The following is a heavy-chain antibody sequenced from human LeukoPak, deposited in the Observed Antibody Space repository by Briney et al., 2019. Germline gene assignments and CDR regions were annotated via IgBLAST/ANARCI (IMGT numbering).Heavy chain of an antibody. CDR2: ISYDGSNK. CDR3: ASVYYDSSGYIDAFDI. J-gene: IGHJ3*02. Sequence: GRSLRLSCAAAGFTFSTYAMHWVRQAPGKGLEWVAVISYDGSNKYYADSVKGRFTISRDNSKNTLYLQMNSLRAEDPAVYYCASVYYDSSGYIDAFDIWGQGTMVTVSS. V-gene: IGHV3-30-3*01. D-gene: IGHD3-22*01. CDR1: GFTFSTYA.